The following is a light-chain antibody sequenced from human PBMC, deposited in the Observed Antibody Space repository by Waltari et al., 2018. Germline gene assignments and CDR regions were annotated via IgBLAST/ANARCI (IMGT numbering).Light chain of an antibody. Sequence: EIVLTQSPGTLSLSPWERATPTCRASQSVGRSLAWYQQKPGQAPRLLIYGASNRATGIPDRFSGSGFATDFSLTISRLEPEDFAVYYCQKYESLPATFGQGTKVEIK. CDR1: QSVGRS. CDR3: QKYESLPAT. CDR2: GAS. V-gene: IGKV3-20*01. J-gene: IGKJ1*01.